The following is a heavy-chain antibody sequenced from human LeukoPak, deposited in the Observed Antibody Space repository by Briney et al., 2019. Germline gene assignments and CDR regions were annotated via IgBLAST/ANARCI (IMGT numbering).Heavy chain of an antibody. CDR1: GYTFTNYY. D-gene: IGHD3-10*01. CDR2: INPGGDNT. Sequence: ASVKVSCKASGYTFTNYYIHWVRQAPGQGLEWMGLINPGGDNTNYAQNFQGRVTMTRDTSISTAYMELSRLRSDDTAVYYCARDVLLWFGEGDYWGQGTLVTVSS. V-gene: IGHV1-46*01. J-gene: IGHJ4*02. CDR3: ARDVLLWFGEGDY.